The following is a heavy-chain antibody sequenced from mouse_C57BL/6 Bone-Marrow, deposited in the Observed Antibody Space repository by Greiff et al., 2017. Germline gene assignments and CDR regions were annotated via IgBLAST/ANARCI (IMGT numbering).Heavy chain of an antibody. CDR1: GYTFTSYW. CDR3: ASKSFAY. D-gene: IGHD6-2*01. CDR2: IYPGSGST. V-gene: IGHV1-55*01. J-gene: IGHJ3*01. Sequence: QVQLKQSGAELVKPGASVKMSCKASGYTFTSYWITWVKQRPGQGLEWIGDIYPGSGSTNYNEKFKSKATLTVDTSSSTAYMQLSSLTSEDSAVYYCASKSFAYWGQGTLVTVSA.